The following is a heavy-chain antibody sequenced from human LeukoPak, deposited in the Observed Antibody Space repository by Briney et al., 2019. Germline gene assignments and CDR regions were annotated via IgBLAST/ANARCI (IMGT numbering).Heavy chain of an antibody. CDR3: STEDKYCSSPSCNDY. V-gene: IGHV1-2*02. Sequence: ASVKVSCKASGYTFTVYYMHWVRQAPGQGLEWMGYINPHSGDTIYAPNLQGRVTMTRDTSISTVYMELSNLRSDDTAVYYCSTEDKYCSSPSCNDYWGQGTLVTVSS. J-gene: IGHJ4*02. CDR1: GYTFTVYY. CDR2: INPHSGDT. D-gene: IGHD2-2*01.